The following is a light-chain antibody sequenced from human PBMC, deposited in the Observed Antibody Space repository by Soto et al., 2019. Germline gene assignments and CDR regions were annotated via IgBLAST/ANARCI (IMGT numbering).Light chain of an antibody. CDR2: AVS. J-gene: IGLJ2*01. Sequence: QSALTQPASVSGSPGQSITISCTGTSSDVGDHNSVSWYQQQPGKAPQLMIYAVSNRPSGVSNRFSGSKSGNTASLTISGLQAEDEADYYCGSYTTSITVIFGGGTKLTVL. CDR1: SSDVGDHNS. CDR3: GSYTTSITVI. V-gene: IGLV2-14*03.